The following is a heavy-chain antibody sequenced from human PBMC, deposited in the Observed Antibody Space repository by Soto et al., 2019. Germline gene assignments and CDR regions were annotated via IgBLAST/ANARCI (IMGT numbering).Heavy chain of an antibody. J-gene: IGHJ1*01. V-gene: IGHV2-5*02. CDR2: IYWDDDK. D-gene: IGHD3-9*01. Sequence: QITLKESGPPLVKPTQTLTLTCTFSGFSLSTSGVGVGWIRQPPGKALEWLALIYWDDDKRYSPSLKSRLTIIKNASKIQLLLTMTAMEPVDTATYYCAHSLDVTYYDLLTCYIILSEYFQHWGQGTLVTVSS. CDR3: AHSLDVTYYDLLTCYIILSEYFQH. CDR1: GFSLSTSGVG.